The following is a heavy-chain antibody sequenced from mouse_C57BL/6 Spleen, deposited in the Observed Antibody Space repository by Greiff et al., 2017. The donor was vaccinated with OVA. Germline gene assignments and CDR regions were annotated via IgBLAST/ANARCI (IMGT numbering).Heavy chain of an antibody. D-gene: IGHD2-5*01. CDR2: IHPNSGST. CDR3: ARVGYSNYSWFAY. CDR1: GYTFTSYW. V-gene: IGHV1-64*01. Sequence: VQLQQPGAELVKPGASVKLSCKASGYTFTSYWMHWVKQRPGQGLEWIGMIHPNSGSTNYNEKFKSKATLTVDKSSSTAYMQLSSLTSEDSAVYYCARVGYSNYSWFAYWGQGTLVTVSA. J-gene: IGHJ3*01.